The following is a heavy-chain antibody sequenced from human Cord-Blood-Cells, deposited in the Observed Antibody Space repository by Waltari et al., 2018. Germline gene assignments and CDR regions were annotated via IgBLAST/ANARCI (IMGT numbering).Heavy chain of an antibody. V-gene: IGHV1-18*01. CDR1: GYTLTSYG. CDR3: ATRSDSWSGYYFDY. CDR2: ISAYNGNT. D-gene: IGHD3-3*01. J-gene: IGHJ4*02. Sequence: QVQLMQSGAEVKKPGASVKVSCKASGYTLTSYGISWARQAPVQGLEWMGWISAYNGNTNYAQKLQGRVTMTTDTSMSTAYMELRSLRSDDTAVYYCATRSDSWSGYYFDYWGQGTLVTVSS.